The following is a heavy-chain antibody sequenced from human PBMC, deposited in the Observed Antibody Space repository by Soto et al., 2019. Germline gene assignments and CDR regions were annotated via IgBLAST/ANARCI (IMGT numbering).Heavy chain of an antibody. CDR1: GFTFDDYA. CDR3: AKDIRYSSSSFGYFDY. Sequence: EVQLVESGGGLVQPGRSLRLSCAASGFTFDDYAMHWVRQAPGKGLEWVSGISWNSGSIGYADSVKGRFTISRDNAKNSLYLQMTSLRAEDTALYYCAKDIRYSSSSFGYFDYWGQGTLVTVSS. D-gene: IGHD6-6*01. CDR2: ISWNSGSI. V-gene: IGHV3-9*01. J-gene: IGHJ4*02.